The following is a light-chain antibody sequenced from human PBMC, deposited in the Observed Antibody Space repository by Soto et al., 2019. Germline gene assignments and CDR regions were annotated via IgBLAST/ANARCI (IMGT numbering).Light chain of an antibody. Sequence: EIVMTQSPATLSVSPGERATLSCRASQSVGTNLVWYQQKPGQAPRLLIYDASTRATGFPARFSGSGSGTEFTLTISSLQSEDFAVYYCQQYNNWPPWTFGQGTKVEIK. CDR1: QSVGTN. CDR2: DAS. CDR3: QQYNNWPPWT. J-gene: IGKJ1*01. V-gene: IGKV3-15*01.